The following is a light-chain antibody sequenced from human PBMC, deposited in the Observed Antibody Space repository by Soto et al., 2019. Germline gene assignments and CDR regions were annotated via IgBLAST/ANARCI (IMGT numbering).Light chain of an antibody. CDR2: EVS. V-gene: IGLV2-14*01. Sequence: QSALTQPASVSGSPGQSITISCTGTSSGVGGYDYVSWYQHHPGKVPKLIIYEVSKRPSGVSHRFSGSKSGNTASLTISGLQTEDEDYYYCSSYTAPSALVFGGGTKLTVL. J-gene: IGLJ2*01. CDR1: SSGVGGYDY. CDR3: SSYTAPSALV.